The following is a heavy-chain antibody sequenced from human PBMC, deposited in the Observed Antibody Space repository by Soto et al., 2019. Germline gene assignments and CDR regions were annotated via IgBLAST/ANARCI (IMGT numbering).Heavy chain of an antibody. Sequence: KASETLSLTCTVSGGSVSSGSYYWSWIRQPPGKGLEWIGYIYYSGSTNYNPSLKSRVTISVDTSKNQFSLELSSVTAADTAVYYCARYGNDFWSGYYTGFDPWGQGTLVTVSS. D-gene: IGHD3-3*01. V-gene: IGHV4-61*01. J-gene: IGHJ5*02. CDR2: IYYSGST. CDR1: GGSVSSGSYY. CDR3: ARYGNDFWSGYYTGFDP.